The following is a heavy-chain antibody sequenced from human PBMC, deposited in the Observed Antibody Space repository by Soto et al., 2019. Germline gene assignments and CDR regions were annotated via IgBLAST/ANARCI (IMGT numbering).Heavy chain of an antibody. V-gene: IGHV5-51*01. J-gene: IGHJ6*02. CDR3: AASIFYYAMDV. CDR2: IYPGDSDT. Sequence: GESLKISCKGSGYTFTNYWIGWVRQMPGKGLEWMGIIYPGDSDTKYNPSFQGQVTISADKSITTTYLQWGSLKASDTAIYYCAASIFYYAMDVWGQGTTVTVSS. CDR1: GYTFTNYW.